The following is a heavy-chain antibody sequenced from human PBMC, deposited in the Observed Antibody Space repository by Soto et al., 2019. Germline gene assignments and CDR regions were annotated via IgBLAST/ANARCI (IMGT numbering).Heavy chain of an antibody. CDR3: AGDYFVSGSYYYYGMDV. CDR2: ISYDGSNK. V-gene: IGHV3-30-3*01. Sequence: GGSLSLSCAASGFTFSSYAMHWVRQAPGKGLEWVAVISYDGSNKYYADSVKGRFTISRDNSKNTLYLQMNSLRAEDTAVYYCAGDYFVSGSYYYYGMDVWGQGTTVTVSS. CDR1: GFTFSSYA. D-gene: IGHD3-10*01. J-gene: IGHJ6*02.